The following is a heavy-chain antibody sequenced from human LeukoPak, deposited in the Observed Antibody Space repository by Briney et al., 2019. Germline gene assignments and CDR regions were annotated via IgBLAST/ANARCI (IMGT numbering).Heavy chain of an antibody. V-gene: IGHV4-34*01. Sequence: SETLSLTCAVYGGSFSGYYWSWIRQPPGKGLEWIGEINHSGSTNYNPSLKSRVTISVDTSKNQFSLKLSSVTAADTAVYYCARGTLSYGFDYWGQGTLVTVSS. CDR3: ARGTLSYGFDY. J-gene: IGHJ4*02. CDR2: INHSGST. CDR1: GGSFSGYY. D-gene: IGHD5-18*01.